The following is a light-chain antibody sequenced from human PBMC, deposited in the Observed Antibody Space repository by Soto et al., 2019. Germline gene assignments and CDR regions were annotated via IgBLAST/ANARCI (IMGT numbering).Light chain of an antibody. J-gene: IGKJ5*01. CDR1: QSVSSR. CDR2: GAS. V-gene: IGKV3-20*01. Sequence: EVGMTQSPGTLSLSPGERATLSCRASQSVSSRLAWYQQKPGQAPRLLISGASSRATGIPDRFSGSGSGTDFTLTISRLEPEDFALYYCQHYVERSPITFGQGTRLEIK. CDR3: QHYVERSPIT.